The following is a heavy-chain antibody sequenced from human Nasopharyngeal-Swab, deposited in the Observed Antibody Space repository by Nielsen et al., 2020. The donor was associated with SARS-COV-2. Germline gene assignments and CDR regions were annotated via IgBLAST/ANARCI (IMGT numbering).Heavy chain of an antibody. CDR2: ISWNSGRI. CDR1: GFSFDDYA. J-gene: IGHJ5*02. CDR3: AKDLGIAVAGTGHDL. V-gene: IGHV3-9*01. Sequence: GGSLRLSYAASGFSFDDYAMHWVRQAPGKGLEWVSGISWNSGRIGYADSVKGRFTISRDNAKNSLFLQMNSLRAEDTALYYCAKDLGIAVAGTGHDLWGQGTLVTVSS. D-gene: IGHD6-19*01.